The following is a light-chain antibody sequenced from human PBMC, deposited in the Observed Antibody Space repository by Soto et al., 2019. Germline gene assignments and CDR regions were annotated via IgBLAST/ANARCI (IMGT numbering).Light chain of an antibody. CDR1: QAISNY. Sequence: DIQMTQSRSSLSAFVGDRVTITCQASQAISNYLNWYQHKSGKAPKLLIYDASNLETGVPSRFSGSGSGTHFTFTISSLQPEDIATYYCQQYINLPLTFGRGTRLEIK. CDR2: DAS. J-gene: IGKJ5*01. CDR3: QQYINLPLT. V-gene: IGKV1-33*01.